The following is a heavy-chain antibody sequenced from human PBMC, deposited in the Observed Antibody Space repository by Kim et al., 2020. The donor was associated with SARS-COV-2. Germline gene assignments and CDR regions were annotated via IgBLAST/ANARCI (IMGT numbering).Heavy chain of an antibody. Sequence: GGSLRLSCAASGFTFSSYEMNWVRQAPGKGLEWVSYISSSGSTIYYADSVKGRFTISRDNAKNSLYLQMNSLRAEDTAVYYCAREYGGGSWNYYYYYGMDVWGQGTTVTVSS. J-gene: IGHJ6*02. D-gene: IGHD1-1*01. V-gene: IGHV3-48*03. CDR1: GFTFSSYE. CDR3: AREYGGGSWNYYYYYGMDV. CDR2: ISSSGSTI.